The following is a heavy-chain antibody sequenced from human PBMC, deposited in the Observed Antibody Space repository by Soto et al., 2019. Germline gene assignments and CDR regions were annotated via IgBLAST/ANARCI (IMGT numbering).Heavy chain of an antibody. CDR2: IYHSGST. Sequence: SETLSLTCTVSGGSISSSTYYWGWIRQPPGKGLEWIGSIYHSGSTYYNPSLRSRVTTSVDTSKNQFSLRLSSVTAADTAVYYCARHGVAIGSGTYRTIYGVDVWGQGTTVTVSS. D-gene: IGHD3-10*01. CDR1: GGSISSSTYY. J-gene: IGHJ6*02. CDR3: ARHGVAIGSGTYRTIYGVDV. V-gene: IGHV4-39*01.